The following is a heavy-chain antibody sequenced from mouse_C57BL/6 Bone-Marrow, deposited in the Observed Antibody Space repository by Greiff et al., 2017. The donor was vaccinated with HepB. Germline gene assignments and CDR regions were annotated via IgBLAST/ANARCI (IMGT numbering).Heavy chain of an antibody. V-gene: IGHV1-19*01. CDR1: GYTFTDYY. CDR3: ARGYGLFDY. Sequence: VQLQQSGPVLVKPGASVKMSCKASGYTFTDYYMNWVKQSHGKSLEWIGVINPYNGGTNYNEKFKSKATLTVDKSSSTDYMQLSSLTSEDSAVYYCARGYGLFDYWGQGTTLTVSS. CDR2: INPYNGGT. D-gene: IGHD1-1*02. J-gene: IGHJ2*01.